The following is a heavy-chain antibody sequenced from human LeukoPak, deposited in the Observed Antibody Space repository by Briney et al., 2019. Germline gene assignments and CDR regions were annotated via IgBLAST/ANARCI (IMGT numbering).Heavy chain of an antibody. CDR3: ARGDLWLGH. J-gene: IGHJ4*02. CDR1: GFIFSSYW. D-gene: IGHD3-10*01. Sequence: TGGSLRLSCANSGFIFSSYWMCWVRQAPGKGLEWVANIKSDGSEEYYGDSVKGQFTISRDNAKNSLYLQMNSLRVEDTAVYYCARGDLWLGHWGQGSLVTVSS. CDR2: IKSDGSEE. V-gene: IGHV3-7*01.